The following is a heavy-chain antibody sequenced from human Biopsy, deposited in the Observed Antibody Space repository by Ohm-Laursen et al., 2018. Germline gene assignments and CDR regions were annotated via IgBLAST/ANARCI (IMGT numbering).Heavy chain of an antibody. Sequence: SLSLSCSASGFTFSNYAIHWVRQAPGRGLEWVALISSDGSSQYYADPVKGRFTISRDSSKNTLYLQMNSLRAADTALYYCAKDGEGGGGGGGGNFDYWGQGTLVTVSS. J-gene: IGHJ4*02. CDR2: ISSDGSSQ. V-gene: IGHV3-30*18. CDR3: AKDGEGGGGGGGGNFDY. CDR1: GFTFSNYA. D-gene: IGHD2-15*01.